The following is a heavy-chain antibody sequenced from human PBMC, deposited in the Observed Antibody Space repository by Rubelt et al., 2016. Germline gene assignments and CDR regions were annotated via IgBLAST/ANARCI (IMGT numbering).Heavy chain of an antibody. V-gene: IGHV1-46*01. D-gene: IGHD3-10*01. CDR2: INPSGGST. CDR1: GGTLSMYS. J-gene: IGHJ6*02. CDR3: ARTYYYGSQGMDV. Sequence: QLQLVQSGAEVKKSGSSVRVSCKASGGTLSMYSFGWVRQAPGQGLEWMGMINPSGGSTSYAQNFQGRVTMTRDMSTSTVYMELGSLGSYDTAVYYCARTYYYGSQGMDVWGQGTTVTVSS.